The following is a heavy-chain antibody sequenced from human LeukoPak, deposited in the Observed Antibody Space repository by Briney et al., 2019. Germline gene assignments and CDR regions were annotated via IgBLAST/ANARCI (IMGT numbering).Heavy chain of an antibody. V-gene: IGHV1-18*01. J-gene: IGHJ4*02. D-gene: IGHD6-6*01. Sequence: ASVKVSCKASGYTFTSYGISWVRQAPGQGLEGMGWISAYNGNTNYAQKLQGRVTMTTDTSTSTAYMELRSLRSDDTAVYYCARIAARQDYFDYWGQGTLVTVSS. CDR1: GYTFTSYG. CDR3: ARIAARQDYFDY. CDR2: ISAYNGNT.